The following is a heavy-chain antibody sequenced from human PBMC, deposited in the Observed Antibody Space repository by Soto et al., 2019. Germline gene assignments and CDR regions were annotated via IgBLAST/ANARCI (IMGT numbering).Heavy chain of an antibody. CDR2: ICYSGST. D-gene: IGHD5-18*01. V-gene: IGHV4-59*01. CDR1: GGSISSYC. J-gene: IGHJ6*02. CDR3: ARVDTAMVTGFYYYYGLDV. Sequence: TSETLSLTCTVSGGSISSYCWSWIRQPPGKGLEWIGYICYSGSTSYNPSLKSRVTISVDTSKNQFSLKLSSVTAADTAVCYCARVDTAMVTGFYYYYGLDVWSQGTTVTVS.